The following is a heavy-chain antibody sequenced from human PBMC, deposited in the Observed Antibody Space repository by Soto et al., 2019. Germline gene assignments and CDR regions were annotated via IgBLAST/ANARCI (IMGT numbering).Heavy chain of an antibody. V-gene: IGHV3-33*01. CDR3: ARDPLDGDRAGGHNFDY. CDR1: GFTFSSYG. D-gene: IGHD4-17*01. J-gene: IGHJ4*02. Sequence: QVQLVESGGGVVQPGRSLRLSCAASGFTFSSYGMHWVRQAPGKGLEWVAVIWYDGSNKYYADSVKGRFTISRDNPKNTLYLQMTSLRAEDTAVYYCARDPLDGDRAGGHNFDYWGQGTLVTVSS. CDR2: IWYDGSNK.